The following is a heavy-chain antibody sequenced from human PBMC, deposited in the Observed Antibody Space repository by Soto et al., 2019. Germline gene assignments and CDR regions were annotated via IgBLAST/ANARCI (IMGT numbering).Heavy chain of an antibody. V-gene: IGHV4-61*01. Sequence: SETLGLSCTFSGGSFKSGSYSWSWIRQPPGKGLEWIGYVYHTGRTSYNPSLKSRVSISMDTSKNQFSLNLDSVTAADPAVYFCATDFAYFDSWGQGTMVTVSS. CDR2: VYHTGRT. CDR1: GGSFKSGSYS. CDR3: ATDFAYFDS. D-gene: IGHD3-3*01. J-gene: IGHJ4*02.